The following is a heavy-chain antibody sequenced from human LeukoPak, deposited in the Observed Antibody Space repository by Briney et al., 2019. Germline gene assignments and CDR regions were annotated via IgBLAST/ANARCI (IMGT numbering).Heavy chain of an antibody. J-gene: IGHJ6*03. Sequence: GGSLRLSCAASGFTVSSNYMSWVRQAPGKGLEWVSVIYSGGSTYYADSVKGRFTISRDNSKNTLYLQMNSLRAEDTAVYYCARTGYCSSASCYTASRPYYYYYMDVWGKGTTVTVSS. CDR2: IYSGGST. D-gene: IGHD2-2*02. CDR3: ARTGYCSSASCYTASRPYYYYYMDV. V-gene: IGHV3-53*01. CDR1: GFTVSSNY.